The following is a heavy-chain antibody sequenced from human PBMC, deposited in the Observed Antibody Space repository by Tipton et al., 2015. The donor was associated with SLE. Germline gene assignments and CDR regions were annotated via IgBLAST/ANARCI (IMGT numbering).Heavy chain of an antibody. CDR1: GFTFSSYW. V-gene: IGHV3-74*01. CDR3: ASLGGYSSSLLPFDY. CDR2: INSDGSST. D-gene: IGHD6-13*01. J-gene: IGHJ4*02. Sequence: SLRLSCAASGFTFSSYWMHWVRQAPGKGLVWVSRINSDGSSTSYADSVKGRFTISRDNAKNTLYLQMNSLRAEDTAVYYCASLGGYSSSLLPFDYWGQGTLVTVSS.